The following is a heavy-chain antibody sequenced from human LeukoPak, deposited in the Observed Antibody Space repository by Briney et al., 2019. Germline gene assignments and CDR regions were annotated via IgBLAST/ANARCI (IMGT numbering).Heavy chain of an antibody. CDR2: ISYDGSNK. D-gene: IGHD5-12*01. Sequence: GSLSLSCAASGFPFSSYWMHWVRQAPGKGLEWVAVISYDGSNKYYADSVKGRFTISRDNSKNTLYLQMNSLRAEDTAVYYCAKDSMVAKFDYWGQGTLVTVSS. CDR3: AKDSMVAKFDY. V-gene: IGHV3-30*18. J-gene: IGHJ4*02. CDR1: GFPFSSYW.